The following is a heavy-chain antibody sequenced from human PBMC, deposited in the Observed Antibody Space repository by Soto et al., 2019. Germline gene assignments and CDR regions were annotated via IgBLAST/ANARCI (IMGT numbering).Heavy chain of an antibody. CDR3: AKAGGHYSSSWAW. CDR2: ISGSGGST. Sequence: PGESLKISCKGSGYSFTSYAMSWVRQAPGKGLEWVSAISGSGGSTYYADSVKGRFTISRDNSKNTLYLQMNSLRAEDTAVYYCAKAGGHYSSSWAWWGQGTLVTVSS. D-gene: IGHD6-13*01. J-gene: IGHJ4*02. CDR1: GYSFTSYA. V-gene: IGHV3-23*01.